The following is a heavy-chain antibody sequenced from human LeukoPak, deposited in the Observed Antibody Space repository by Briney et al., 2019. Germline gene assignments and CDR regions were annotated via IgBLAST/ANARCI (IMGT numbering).Heavy chain of an antibody. V-gene: IGHV4-4*09. Sequence: PSETLSLTCTVSGGSISSYYWSWIRQPPGKGLEWIGYIYTSGSTNYNPSLKSRVTISVDTSKNQFSLKLSSVTAADTAVYYCARHGRLEYSNHRYLPNWFDPWGQGTLVTVSS. CDR1: GGSISSYY. J-gene: IGHJ5*02. D-gene: IGHD4-11*01. CDR2: IYTSGST. CDR3: ARHGRLEYSNHRYLPNWFDP.